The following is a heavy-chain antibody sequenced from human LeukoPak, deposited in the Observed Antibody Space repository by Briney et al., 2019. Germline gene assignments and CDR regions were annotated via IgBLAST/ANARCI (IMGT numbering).Heavy chain of an antibody. V-gene: IGHV1-46*01. CDR1: GYTFTSYY. CDR2: INPSGGST. D-gene: IGHD6-19*01. Sequence: ASVKVSCKASGYTFTSYYMHWVRQAPGQGLEWMGLINPSGGSTSYAQKFQGRVTMTRDASTSTVYMELSSLRSEDTAVYYCARGGGAVAGTRSLDPWGQGTLVTVSS. CDR3: ARGGGAVAGTRSLDP. J-gene: IGHJ5*02.